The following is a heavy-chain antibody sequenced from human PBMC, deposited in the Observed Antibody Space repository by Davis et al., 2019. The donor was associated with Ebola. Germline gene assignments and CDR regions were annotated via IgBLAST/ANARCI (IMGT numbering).Heavy chain of an antibody. CDR1: GYTFTSYG. Sequence: AASVKVSCKASGYTFTSYGISWVRQAPGQGLEWMGWISAYNGNTNYAQKLQGRVTMTRNTSISTAYMELSSLRSEDTAVYYCARVCSGGSCYSHYYFDYWGQGTLVTVSS. J-gene: IGHJ4*02. CDR2: ISAYNGNT. CDR3: ARVCSGGSCYSHYYFDY. D-gene: IGHD2-15*01. V-gene: IGHV1-18*01.